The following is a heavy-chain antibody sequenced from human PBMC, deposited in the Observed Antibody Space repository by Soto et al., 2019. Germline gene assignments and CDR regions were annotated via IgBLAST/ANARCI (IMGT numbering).Heavy chain of an antibody. Sequence: GGSLRLSCAASGFTFSSYAMSWVRQAPGKGLEWVSAISGSGGSTYYADSVKGRFTISRDNSKNTLYLQMNSLRAEDTAVYYCAKDDGYSNYVYYYYMDVWGKGTTVTVSS. CDR3: AKDDGYSNYVYYYYMDV. D-gene: IGHD4-4*01. J-gene: IGHJ6*03. V-gene: IGHV3-23*01. CDR2: ISGSGGST. CDR1: GFTFSSYA.